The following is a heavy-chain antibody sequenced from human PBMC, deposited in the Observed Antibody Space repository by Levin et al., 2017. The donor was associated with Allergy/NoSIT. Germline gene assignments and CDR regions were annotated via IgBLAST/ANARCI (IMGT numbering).Heavy chain of an antibody. Sequence: GESLKISCAASGFTFSSYWMHWVRQAPGKGLVWVSRINSDGSSTSYADSVKGRFTISRDNAKNTLYLQMNSLRAEDTAVYYCARDQDGYSYGLDYWGQGTLVTVSS. CDR1: GFTFSSYW. D-gene: IGHD5-18*01. CDR3: ARDQDGYSYGLDY. J-gene: IGHJ4*02. V-gene: IGHV3-74*01. CDR2: INSDGSST.